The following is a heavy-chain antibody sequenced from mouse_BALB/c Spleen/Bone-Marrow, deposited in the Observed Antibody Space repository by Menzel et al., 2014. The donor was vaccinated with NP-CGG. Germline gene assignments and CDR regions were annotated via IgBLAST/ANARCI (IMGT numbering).Heavy chain of an antibody. D-gene: IGHD1-2*01. J-gene: IGHJ4*01. CDR2: IHYSGGT. V-gene: IGHV3-1*02. CDR3: ARWNGYYAMDY. CDR1: GYSITSGYS. Sequence: VQLKHSGPALVKPSQSLSLTCTVTGYSITSGYSWHWIRQFPGNTLEWMGYIHYSGGTNYNPSLKSRISITRDTSKNQLFLQLNSVTTEDTATYYCARWNGYYAMDYWGQGTSVTVSS.